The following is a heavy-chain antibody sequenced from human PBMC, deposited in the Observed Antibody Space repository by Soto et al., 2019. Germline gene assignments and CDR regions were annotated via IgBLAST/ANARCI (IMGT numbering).Heavy chain of an antibody. V-gene: IGHV3-72*01. CDR1: GFTFTDHY. CDR2: ARNKANSYTT. D-gene: IGHD1-1*01. J-gene: IGHJ4*01. CDR3: VRVDTQLGTTFFDH. Sequence: GGSLRLSCAASGFTFTDHYIDWVRQAPGKGLEWVGRARNKANSYTTEYAASVKGRCTISRDDSKNSAYLQMNSLNTEDTAVYYCVRVDTQLGTTFFDHWGQGILVTVSS.